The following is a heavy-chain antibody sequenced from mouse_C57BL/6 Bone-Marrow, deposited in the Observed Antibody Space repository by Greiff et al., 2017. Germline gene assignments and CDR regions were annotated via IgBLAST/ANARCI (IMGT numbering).Heavy chain of an antibody. CDR1: GFTFSDYY. V-gene: IGHV5-16*01. CDR2: INCDGSST. D-gene: IGHD2-1*01. J-gene: IGHJ2*01. Sequence: DVKLVESEGGLVQPGSSMKLSCTASGFTFSDYYMAWVRQVPEKGLEWVANINCDGSSTYYLDSLKSRFIISRDNAKNILYMQMRSLKSEDTATYYCAIDYYGNQSYYFDYWGQGTTLTVSS. CDR3: AIDYYGNQSYYFDY.